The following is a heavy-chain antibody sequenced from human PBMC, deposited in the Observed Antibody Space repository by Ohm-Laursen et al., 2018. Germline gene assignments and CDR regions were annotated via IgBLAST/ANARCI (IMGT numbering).Heavy chain of an antibody. D-gene: IGHD2-2*01. CDR2: ISYDGSNK. CDR3: TAYYCIATTCAGDY. J-gene: IGHJ4*02. Sequence: SLRLSCSASGFTFSSYGMHWVRQAPGKGLEWVAAISYDGSNKYYADSVKGRFTISRDNSKNTLYLQMNSLRAEDTAVYYCTAYYCIATTCAGDYWGQGTLVTVSS. V-gene: IGHV3-30*03. CDR1: GFTFSSYG.